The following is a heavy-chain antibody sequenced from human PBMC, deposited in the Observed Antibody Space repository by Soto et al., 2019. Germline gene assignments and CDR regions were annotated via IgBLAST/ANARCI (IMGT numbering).Heavy chain of an antibody. Sequence: ASVKVSCKASGYTFTRYYIHWVRQAPGQGLEWMGIINPSSGSTTYAQKFQGRVTMTRDTSTSTVYMELSSPRSEDTAVYYCAREPMAVAGQYHYYGMDVWGQGTTVTVSS. V-gene: IGHV1-46*01. CDR3: AREPMAVAGQYHYYGMDV. D-gene: IGHD6-19*01. CDR2: INPSSGST. J-gene: IGHJ6*02. CDR1: GYTFTRYY.